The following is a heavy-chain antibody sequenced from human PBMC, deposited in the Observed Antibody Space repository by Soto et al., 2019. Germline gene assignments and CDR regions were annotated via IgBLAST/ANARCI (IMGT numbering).Heavy chain of an antibody. CDR1: GLTISSYW. D-gene: IGHD2-2*01. Sequence: PGGSLRLSCAASGLTISSYWMSWVRQAPGKGLGWVANIQQDGTAKYYADSVKGRFTISRDNAKNSLHLQMNSLRADDTAVYYCATVEVVPAASPGNWFDPWGQGTLVTVSS. J-gene: IGHJ5*02. CDR2: IQQDGTAK. CDR3: ATVEVVPAASPGNWFDP. V-gene: IGHV3-7*03.